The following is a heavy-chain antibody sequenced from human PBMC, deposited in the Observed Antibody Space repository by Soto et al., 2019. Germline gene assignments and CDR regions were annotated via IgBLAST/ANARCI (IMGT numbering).Heavy chain of an antibody. Sequence: GGSLRLSCAASGFTFSSYGMHWVRQAPGKGLEWVAVIWYDGSNKYYADSVKGRFTISRDNSKNTLYLQMNSLRAEDTAVYYCARYTAMDMGVDYWGQGTLVTSPQ. CDR2: IWYDGSNK. J-gene: IGHJ4*02. V-gene: IGHV3-33*01. CDR1: GFTFSSYG. CDR3: ARYTAMDMGVDY. D-gene: IGHD5-18*01.